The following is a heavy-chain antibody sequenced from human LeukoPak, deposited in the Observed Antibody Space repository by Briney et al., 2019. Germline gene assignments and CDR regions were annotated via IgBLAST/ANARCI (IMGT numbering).Heavy chain of an antibody. CDR2: MNPNSGNT. CDR1: GYTFTSYD. D-gene: IGHD3-3*01. Sequence: GASVKVSCKASGYTFTSYDINWVRQATGQGLEWMGWMNPNSGNTGYAQKFQGRVTITRNTSISTAYMELSSLRSEDTAVYYCARGPVSAKYYDFWSGYYHYYYYYYMDVWGKGTTVTVSS. CDR3: ARGPVSAKYYDFWSGYYHYYYYYYMDV. J-gene: IGHJ6*03. V-gene: IGHV1-8*03.